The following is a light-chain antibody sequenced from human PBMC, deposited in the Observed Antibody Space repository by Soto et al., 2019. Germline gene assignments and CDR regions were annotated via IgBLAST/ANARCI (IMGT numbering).Light chain of an antibody. Sequence: QSALTQPASVSGSPGQSITISCTGTSNDVGGYKYVSWHQQHPGKAPKLMIYEVSNRPSGVSTRFSASRSGNTASLTISGRQAEDEADYYCSAYTSVKEVFGGGTKLTVL. CDR1: SNDVGGYKY. CDR3: SAYTSVKEV. V-gene: IGLV2-14*01. CDR2: EVS. J-gene: IGLJ2*01.